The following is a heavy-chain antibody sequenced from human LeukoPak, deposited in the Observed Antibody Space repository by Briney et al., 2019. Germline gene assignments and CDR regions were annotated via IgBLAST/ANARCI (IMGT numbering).Heavy chain of an antibody. CDR1: GFSINTYA. V-gene: IGHV3-23*01. D-gene: IGHD6-13*01. CDR2: ISASSGNI. J-gene: IGHJ4*02. Sequence: GGSLRLSCAASGFSINTYALSWVRQAPGEGLEWVSTISASSGNIYYTDCVKGRFTISRDILQNTLYLQMDSLRAEDTALYYCAKATGVFSSRCPDYWGQGSLVSVSS. CDR3: AKATGVFSSRCPDY.